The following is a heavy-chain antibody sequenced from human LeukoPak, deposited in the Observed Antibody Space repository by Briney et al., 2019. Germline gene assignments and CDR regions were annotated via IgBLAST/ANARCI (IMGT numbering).Heavy chain of an antibody. CDR2: IRQDGSVK. Sequence: GGSLRLSCAASGFTVSSNYMSWVRQAPGKGLEWVANIRQDGSVKSYADSVKGRFTISRDNAKNSLYVQMDSLRAEDTAVYYCAREGVGGFDSWGQGTLVTVSS. CDR1: GFTVSSNY. CDR3: AREGVGGFDS. V-gene: IGHV3-7*01. D-gene: IGHD3-10*01. J-gene: IGHJ4*02.